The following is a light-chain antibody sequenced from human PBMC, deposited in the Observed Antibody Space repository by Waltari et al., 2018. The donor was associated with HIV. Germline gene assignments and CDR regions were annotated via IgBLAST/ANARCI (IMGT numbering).Light chain of an antibody. CDR3: SSYTSSSTKV. CDR2: DVS. V-gene: IGLV2-14*03. CDR1: SSDIDGQNY. Sequence: QSALTQPASVSGSPGQSITISGTGTSSDIDGQNYVSWYQQHPGKPPKLMIDDVSNRPSGLSNRFSGSKSGNTASLTISGLQAEDEADYYCSSYTSSSTKVFGGGTKLTVL. J-gene: IGLJ2*01.